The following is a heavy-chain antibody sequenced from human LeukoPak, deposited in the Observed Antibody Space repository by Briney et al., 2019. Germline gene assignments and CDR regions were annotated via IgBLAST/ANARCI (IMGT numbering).Heavy chain of an antibody. CDR1: EFTFSSYN. V-gene: IGHV3-21*01. CDR3: AREPFWSGYYSNLHFDY. CDR2: ISSSSSYI. J-gene: IGHJ4*02. Sequence: AGGSLRLSCAASEFTFSSYNMNWVRQAPGKGLEWVSSISSSSSYIYYADSVKGRFTIPRDNAKNSLYLQMNSLRAEDTAVYYCAREPFWSGYYSNLHFDYWGQGTLVTVSS. D-gene: IGHD3-3*01.